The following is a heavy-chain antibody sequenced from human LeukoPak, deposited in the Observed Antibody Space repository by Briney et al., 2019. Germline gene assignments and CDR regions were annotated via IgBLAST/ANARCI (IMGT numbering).Heavy chain of an antibody. V-gene: IGHV3-7*01. D-gene: IGHD6-13*01. Sequence: GGSPRLSCAGSGFIFSDYWMNWVRQAPGKGLEWVANINQDGGEKFYVDSVKGRFTISRDNAKTTLYLQMDSLRVEDTAVYYCARGQYTTSWFSSRDWGQGTLVTVSS. CDR2: INQDGGEK. J-gene: IGHJ4*02. CDR3: ARGQYTTSWFSSRD. CDR1: GFIFSDYW.